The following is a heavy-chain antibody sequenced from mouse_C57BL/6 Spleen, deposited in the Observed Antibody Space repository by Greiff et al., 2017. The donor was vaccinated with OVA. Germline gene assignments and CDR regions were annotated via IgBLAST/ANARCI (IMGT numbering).Heavy chain of an antibody. V-gene: IGHV1-69*01. CDR3: ARYAFPRYYAMDY. CDR1: GYTFTSYW. CDR2: IDPSDSYT. J-gene: IGHJ4*01. Sequence: VQLQQPGAELVMPGASVKLSCKASGYTFTSYWMHWVKQRPGQGLEWIGEIDPSDSYTNYNQKFKGKSTLTVDKSSSTAYMQLSSLTSEDSAVYYCARYAFPRYYAMDYWGQGTSVTVSS.